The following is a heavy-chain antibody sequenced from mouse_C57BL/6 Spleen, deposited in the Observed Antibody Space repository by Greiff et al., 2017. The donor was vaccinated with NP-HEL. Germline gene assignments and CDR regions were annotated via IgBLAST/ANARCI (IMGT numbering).Heavy chain of an antibody. Sequence: LVESGAELARPGASVKLSCKASGYTFTSYGISWVKQRTGQGLEWIGEIYPRSGNTYYNEKFKGKATLTADKSSSTAYMELRSLTSEDSAVYFCARRTDGAMDYWGQGTSVTVSS. J-gene: IGHJ4*01. CDR2: IYPRSGNT. V-gene: IGHV1-81*01. CDR3: ARRTDGAMDY. CDR1: GYTFTSYG. D-gene: IGHD2-3*01.